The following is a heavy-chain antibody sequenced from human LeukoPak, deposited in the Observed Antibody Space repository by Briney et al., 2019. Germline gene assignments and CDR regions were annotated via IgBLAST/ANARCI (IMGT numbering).Heavy chain of an antibody. CDR1: GGSISSYY. V-gene: IGHV4-59*01. CDR3: ARGGYSYGEEFLFDH. J-gene: IGHJ4*02. Sequence: SETLSLTCTVSGGSISSYYWSWIRQPPGKGLEWIGYIYYSGSTNYNPSLKSRVTISGETSKNQFSLKLSSVTAADTAVYYCARGGYSYGEEFLFDHWGQGTLVTVSS. CDR2: IYYSGST. D-gene: IGHD5-18*01.